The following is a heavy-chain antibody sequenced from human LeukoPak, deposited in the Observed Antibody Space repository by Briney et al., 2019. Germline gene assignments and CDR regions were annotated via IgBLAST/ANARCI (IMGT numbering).Heavy chain of an antibody. J-gene: IGHJ4*02. CDR2: IIPIFGTA. D-gene: IGHD3-22*01. CDR1: GGTFSSYA. CDR3: ANPRYDSSGYYYVD. Sequence: SVKVSCTASGGTFSSYAISWVRQAPGQGLEWMGGIIPIFGTANYAQKFQGRVTITADESTSTAYMELSSLRSEDTAVYYCANPRYDSSGYYYVDWGQGTLVTVSS. V-gene: IGHV1-69*13.